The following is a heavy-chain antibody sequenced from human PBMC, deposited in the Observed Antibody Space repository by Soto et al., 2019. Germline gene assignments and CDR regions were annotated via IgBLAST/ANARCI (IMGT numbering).Heavy chain of an antibody. J-gene: IGHJ4*02. Sequence: GGSLRLSCSASGFTFSTYDMHWVRQATGKGLEWVSTIGTTGDTYYPVSVKGRFTISRENAKNSLYLQMDSLRAGDTAVYYCARGLYSFDYWGQGTLVTVS. V-gene: IGHV3-13*01. CDR1: GFTFSTYD. CDR2: IGTTGDT. CDR3: ARGLYSFDY.